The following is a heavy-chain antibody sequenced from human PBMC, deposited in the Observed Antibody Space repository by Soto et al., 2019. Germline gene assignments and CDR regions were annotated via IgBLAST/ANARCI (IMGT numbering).Heavy chain of an antibody. CDR3: AKGGYSGTRVYVFDI. J-gene: IGHJ3*02. D-gene: IGHD1-26*01. CDR2: ISGSDGST. V-gene: IGHV3-23*04. CDR1: GLTFSSYV. Sequence: EVQLVESGGGLVQPGGSLRLSCAASGLTFSSYVMSWVRQAPGKGLEWVSTISGSDGSTYYADSVKGRVTISRDISRNTLYLQMNTLRAEDTAVYYCAKGGYSGTRVYVFDIWGQGTMVTVSS.